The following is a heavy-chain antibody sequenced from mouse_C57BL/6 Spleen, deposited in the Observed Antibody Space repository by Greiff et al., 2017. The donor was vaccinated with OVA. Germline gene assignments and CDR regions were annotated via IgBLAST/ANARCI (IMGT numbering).Heavy chain of an antibody. CDR3: ARRSLAYFDY. J-gene: IGHJ2*01. CDR1: GYAFSSSW. CDR2: IYPGDGDT. Sequence: QVQLQQSGPELVKPGASVKISCKASGYAFSSSWMNWVKQRPGKGLEWIGRIYPGDGDTNYNGKFKGKATLTADKSSSTAYMQLSSLTSEDSAVYFCARRSLAYFDYWGQGTTLTVSS. D-gene: IGHD6-1*01. V-gene: IGHV1-82*01.